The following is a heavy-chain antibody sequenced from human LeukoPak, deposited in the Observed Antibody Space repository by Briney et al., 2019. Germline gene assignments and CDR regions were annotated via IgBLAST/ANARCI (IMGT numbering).Heavy chain of an antibody. CDR1: GFTFSSYS. CDR3: ARDYYDSSGYAGGLDY. CDR2: ISSSSSYI. V-gene: IGHV3-21*01. Sequence: KTGGSLRLSCAASGFTFSSYSMNWVRQAPGKGLDWVSSISSSSSYIYYADSVKGRFTISRDNAKNSLYLQMNSLRAEDTAVYYCARDYYDSSGYAGGLDYWGQGTLVTVSS. J-gene: IGHJ4*02. D-gene: IGHD3-22*01.